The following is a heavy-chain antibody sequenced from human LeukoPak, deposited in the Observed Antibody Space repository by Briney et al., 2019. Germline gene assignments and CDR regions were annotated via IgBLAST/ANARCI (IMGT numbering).Heavy chain of an antibody. V-gene: IGHV1-18*01. CDR3: AKVHGGYSSSWTRTTRFDP. CDR2: ISAYNGNT. D-gene: IGHD6-13*01. J-gene: IGHJ5*02. Sequence: GASVKVSCKASGYTFTRYGISWVRQAPGQGLEWMGWISAYNGNTNYAQKLQGRVTMTTDTSTSTAYMELRSLRSDDTAVYYCAKVHGGYSSSWTRTTRFDPWGQGTLVTVSS. CDR1: GYTFTRYG.